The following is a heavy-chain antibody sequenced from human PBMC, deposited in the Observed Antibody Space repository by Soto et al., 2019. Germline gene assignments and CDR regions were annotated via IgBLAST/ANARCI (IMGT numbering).Heavy chain of an antibody. Sequence: GASVKVSCKVSGYTLTELSMHWVRQAPGKGLEWMGGFDPEDGETIYAQKFQGRVTMTEDTSTDTAYMELSSLRSEDTAVYYCAREGGYGYGTYDYYYGMDVWGQGTTVTVSS. V-gene: IGHV1-24*01. CDR3: AREGGYGYGTYDYYYGMDV. CDR1: GYTLTELS. CDR2: FDPEDGET. J-gene: IGHJ6*02. D-gene: IGHD5-18*01.